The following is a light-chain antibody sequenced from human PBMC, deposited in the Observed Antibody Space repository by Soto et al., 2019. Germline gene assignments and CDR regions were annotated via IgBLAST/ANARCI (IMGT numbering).Light chain of an antibody. CDR1: QSISSY. J-gene: IGKJ4*01. Sequence: DIQMTQSPSSLSASVGGRFTITCRASQSISSYLNWYQQKPGKAPKLLXYAASSLQSGVPSRFSGSGSGTDFTLTISSLQPEDFATYYCQQSYSTPLTFGGGTKVDIK. CDR2: AAS. V-gene: IGKV1-39*01. CDR3: QQSYSTPLT.